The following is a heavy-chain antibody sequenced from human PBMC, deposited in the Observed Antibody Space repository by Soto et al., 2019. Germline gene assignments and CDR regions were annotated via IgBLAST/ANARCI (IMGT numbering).Heavy chain of an antibody. Sequence: QITLKESGPTLVKPTQTLTLTCTFSGFSLSTSGVGVGWLRQPPGKALEWLALIYWDDDKRYSPSLKSRLTSTKDTSKNPVVLTMTNMDPVDTATYYCALTAGYSYGQGWFDPWGEGTLVTVSS. CDR3: ALTAGYSYGQGWFDP. J-gene: IGHJ5*02. D-gene: IGHD5-18*01. CDR2: IYWDDDK. CDR1: GFSLSTSGVG. V-gene: IGHV2-5*02.